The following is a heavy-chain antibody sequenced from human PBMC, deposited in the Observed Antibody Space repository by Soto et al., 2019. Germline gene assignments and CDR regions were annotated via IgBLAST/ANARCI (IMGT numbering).Heavy chain of an antibody. Sequence: QVQLVESGGGVVQPGRSLRLSCAASGFTFSSLSLHWVRQAPGKGLEWLGLISYDGSNKYNADSVKGRFAISRDNSKNTLYLQVNSLRPEDTAVYYCASTTAVAVTPAFDYWGQGTLVTVSS. CDR3: ASTTAVAVTPAFDY. CDR2: ISYDGSNK. CDR1: GFTFSSLS. J-gene: IGHJ4*02. V-gene: IGHV3-30*09. D-gene: IGHD6-19*01.